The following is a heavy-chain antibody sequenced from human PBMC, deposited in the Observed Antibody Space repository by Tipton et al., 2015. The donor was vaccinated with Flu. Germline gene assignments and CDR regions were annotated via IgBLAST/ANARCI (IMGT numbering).Heavy chain of an antibody. J-gene: IGHJ4*02. CDR3: ARGLGY. CDR2: IYSSGNT. V-gene: IGHV4-61*02. CDR1: GGSVSSGNYH. Sequence: TLSLTCTVSGGSVSSGNYHWTWIRQPAGKGLEWIGRIYSSGNTNYHPSLKSRVTISLDTSKNQFSLKLNSVTAEDTAVYYCARGLGYWGQGMLVTASS.